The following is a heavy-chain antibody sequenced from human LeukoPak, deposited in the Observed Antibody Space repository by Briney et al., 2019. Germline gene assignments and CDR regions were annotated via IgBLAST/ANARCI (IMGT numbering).Heavy chain of an antibody. CDR2: IYYSGST. V-gene: IGHV4-59*01. Sequence: SETLSLTCTVSGGSISSCYWSWIRQPPGKGLEWLGYIYYSGSTNYNPSLKSRVTISVDTSKNQFSLRLSSVTAADTAVYYCAKKQQSSGMAFDIWGQGTMVTVSS. D-gene: IGHD1/OR15-1a*01. CDR3: AKKQQSSGMAFDI. J-gene: IGHJ3*02. CDR1: GGSISSCY.